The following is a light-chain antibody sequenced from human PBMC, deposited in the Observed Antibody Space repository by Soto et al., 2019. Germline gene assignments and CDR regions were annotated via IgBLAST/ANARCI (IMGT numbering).Light chain of an antibody. CDR1: SSEVGAYNY. CDR3: SSFTSSSTYV. Sequence: QSVLTQPASVSGSPGQSITISCAGTSSEVGAYNYVSWYQQHPGNAPKLVISDVTNRPSGVSNRFSGSKHGNTASLTISGLQAEDEADYYCSSFTSSSTYVFGTATKLTVL. V-gene: IGLV2-14*03. J-gene: IGLJ1*01. CDR2: DVT.